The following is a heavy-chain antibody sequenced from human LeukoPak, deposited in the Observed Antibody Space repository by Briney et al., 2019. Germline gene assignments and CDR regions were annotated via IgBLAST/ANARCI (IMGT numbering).Heavy chain of an antibody. CDR2: ISYDGSSK. J-gene: IGHJ3*02. CDR1: GFTFSSYA. D-gene: IGHD1-26*01. V-gene: IGHV3-30*04. Sequence: GGSLRLSCAASGFTFSSYAMHWVRQAPGKGLEWVTIISYDGSSKYYADSVKGRFTISRDNSKNTLYLQMNSLRSEDTAVYYCARGKWELPVPRAFDIWGQGTMVTVSS. CDR3: ARGKWELPVPRAFDI.